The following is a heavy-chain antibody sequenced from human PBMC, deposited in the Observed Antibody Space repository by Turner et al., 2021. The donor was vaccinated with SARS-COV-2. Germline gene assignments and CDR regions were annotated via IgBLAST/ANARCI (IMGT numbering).Heavy chain of an antibody. D-gene: IGHD2-21*02. CDR2: FDPEDAET. J-gene: IGHJ4*02. CDR3: ATGYAYCGGDCSIDY. V-gene: IGHV1-24*01. Sequence: QVQLVQSEAEVKKPGASVKVSCKVSGYTLIELSMHWVRQAPGKGLEWMGGFDPEDAETIYAQKFQGRVTMTEDTSTDTAYMELSSLRSEDTAVYYCATGYAYCGGDCSIDYWGQGTLVTVSS. CDR1: GYTLIELS.